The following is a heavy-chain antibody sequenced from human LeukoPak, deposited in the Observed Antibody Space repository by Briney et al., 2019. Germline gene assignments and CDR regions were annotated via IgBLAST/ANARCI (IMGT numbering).Heavy chain of an antibody. J-gene: IGHJ4*02. D-gene: IGHD2-2*01. CDR2: IKPDESET. V-gene: IGHV3-7*03. Sequence: PGGSLRLSCAASGFTFSVYWMTWVRQPPGRGLGWVANIKPDESETSYVDSVKGRFTISRDNAKNSVYLQMNSLRADDTAVYYCARGGVVPGAKYECWGQGTLVTVSS. CDR1: GFTFSVYW. CDR3: ARGGVVPGAKYEC.